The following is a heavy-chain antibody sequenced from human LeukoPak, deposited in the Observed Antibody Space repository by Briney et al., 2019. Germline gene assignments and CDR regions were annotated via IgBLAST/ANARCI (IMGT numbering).Heavy chain of an antibody. CDR3: ARVWLDILTGYPIYYMDV. D-gene: IGHD3-9*01. V-gene: IGHV7-4-1*02. Sequence: ASVKVSCKASGYTFTSNALGWVRQAPGQGLEWMGWINTNTGNPTYAQGFTGRFVFSLDTSVSTAYLQISSLKAEDTAVYYCARVWLDILTGYPIYYMDVWGKGTTVTVSS. J-gene: IGHJ6*03. CDR2: INTNTGNP. CDR1: GYTFTSNA.